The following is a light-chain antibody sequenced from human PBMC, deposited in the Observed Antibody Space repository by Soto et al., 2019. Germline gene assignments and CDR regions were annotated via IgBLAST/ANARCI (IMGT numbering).Light chain of an antibody. CDR3: QHRNTGLT. Sequence: PGESATLSCRASQTVSITYLTWYQQKPGQAPRLLIYGASTRATGIPARFSGSGSGTEFTLTISSIEPEDSAVYYCQHRNTGLTFGQGTKVDIK. V-gene: IGKV3D-20*02. CDR2: GAS. CDR1: QTVSITY. J-gene: IGKJ1*01.